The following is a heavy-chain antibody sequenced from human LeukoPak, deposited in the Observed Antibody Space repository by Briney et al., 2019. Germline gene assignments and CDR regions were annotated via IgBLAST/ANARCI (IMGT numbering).Heavy chain of an antibody. D-gene: IGHD3-22*01. CDR3: ARRVPNDSSGYYYRGQFDP. Sequence: ASVKVSCKASGGTFSSYAISWVRQAPGQGLEWMGGIIPIFGTANYAQKFQGRVTITADKSTSTAYMELSSLRSEDTAVYYCARRVPNDSSGYYYRGQFDPWGQGTLVTVSS. V-gene: IGHV1-69*06. CDR1: GGTFSSYA. CDR2: IIPIFGTA. J-gene: IGHJ5*02.